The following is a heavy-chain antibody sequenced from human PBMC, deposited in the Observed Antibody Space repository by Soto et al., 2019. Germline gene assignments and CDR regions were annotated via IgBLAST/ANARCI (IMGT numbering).Heavy chain of an antibody. D-gene: IGHD1-7*01. J-gene: IGHJ6*02. Sequence: QVQLVESGGGVVQPGRSLRLSCAASGFTFSSYGMHWVRQAPGKGLEWVAVIWYDGSNKYYADSVKGRFTISRDNSKNTLDLQMNSLRAEDTAVYYCARDAWNYGVGYYYGMDVWGQGTTVTVSS. V-gene: IGHV3-33*01. CDR3: ARDAWNYGVGYYYGMDV. CDR1: GFTFSSYG. CDR2: IWYDGSNK.